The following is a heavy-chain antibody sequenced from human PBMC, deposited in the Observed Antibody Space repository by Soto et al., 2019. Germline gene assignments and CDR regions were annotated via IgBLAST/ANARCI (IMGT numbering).Heavy chain of an antibody. D-gene: IGHD1-7*01. J-gene: IGHJ5*02. CDR3: ARGGTRELRSRHKWFDP. CDR2: INSDGSST. CDR1: GFTFSTYW. V-gene: IGHV3-74*03. Sequence: EVQLVESGGGLVQPGGSLRLSCAASGFTFSTYWMHWIRQAPGKGLVWVSRINSDGSSTTYADSVEGRFTISRDNAKNTLYLQMNSLRAEDTAVYYCARGGTRELRSRHKWFDPWGQGILVTVSS.